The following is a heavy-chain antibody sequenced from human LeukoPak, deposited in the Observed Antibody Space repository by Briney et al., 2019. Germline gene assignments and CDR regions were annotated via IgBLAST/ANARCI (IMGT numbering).Heavy chain of an antibody. CDR3: AKAPVLVGATTNFDY. CDR1: GFTFSSHG. V-gene: IGHV3-23*01. Sequence: GGSLRLSCAASGFTFSSHGFHWVRQAPGKGLEWVSAISGSGGRTHYADSVKGRFTISRDNFKNTLYLQMNSLRAEDTAVYYCAKAPVLVGATTNFDYWGQGTLVTVSS. J-gene: IGHJ4*02. D-gene: IGHD1-26*01. CDR2: ISGSGGRT.